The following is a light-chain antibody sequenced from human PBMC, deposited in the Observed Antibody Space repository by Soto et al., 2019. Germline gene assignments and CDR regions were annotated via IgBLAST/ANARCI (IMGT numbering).Light chain of an antibody. CDR3: QQYGRSPGT. Sequence: EIVLTQSPGTLSLSPGERATLSCRASQSVTSNYLAWFQQRPGPAPRLLIYGASIRATGIPDRFSGSGSGTDFTLTISRLEPEDVAMYYCQQYGRSPGTFGQGTKLEIK. J-gene: IGKJ2*01. CDR2: GAS. CDR1: QSVTSNY. V-gene: IGKV3-20*01.